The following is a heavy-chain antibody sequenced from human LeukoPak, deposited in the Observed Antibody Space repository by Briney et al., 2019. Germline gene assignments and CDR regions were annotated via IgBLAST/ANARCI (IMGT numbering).Heavy chain of an antibody. CDR1: GYSISSGYY. Sequence: SETLSLTCTVSGYSISSGYYWGWIRQPPGKGLEWIGSIYHSGRTFYNPSLKSRVTISVDTSKNQFSLKLTSVTAADTAVYYCARGWRHDYWGQGTLVTVSS. V-gene: IGHV4-38-2*02. D-gene: IGHD2-15*01. CDR3: ARGWRHDY. J-gene: IGHJ4*02. CDR2: IYHSGRT.